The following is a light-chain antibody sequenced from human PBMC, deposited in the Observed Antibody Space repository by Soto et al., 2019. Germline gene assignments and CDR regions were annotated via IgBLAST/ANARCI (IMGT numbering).Light chain of an antibody. V-gene: IGKV1-12*01. J-gene: IGKJ4*01. CDR2: AAS. CDR1: HDIARW. Sequence: DIQMTQSPSYVSAFVGDRVAITCRASHDIARWLAWYQQQPGKAPRLLIYAASSLQSGVPTRFSGSVSGTDFALTITNLQPEDSAVYYCQQVKGFPLTFGGGTKVEIK. CDR3: QQVKGFPLT.